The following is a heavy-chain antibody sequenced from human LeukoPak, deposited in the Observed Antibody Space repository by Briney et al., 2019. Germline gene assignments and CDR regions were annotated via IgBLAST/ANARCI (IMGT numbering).Heavy chain of an antibody. CDR2: IYHSGST. CDR3: ARDRGAAAGIFDY. V-gene: IGHV4-4*02. D-gene: IGHD6-13*01. J-gene: IGHJ4*02. Sequence: SGTLSLTCAVSGGSISSSNWWSWVRQPPGKGLEWIGSIYHSGSTYYNPSLKSRVTISVDTSKNQFSLKLSSVTAADTAVYYCARDRGAAAGIFDYWGQGTLVTVSS. CDR1: GGSISSSNW.